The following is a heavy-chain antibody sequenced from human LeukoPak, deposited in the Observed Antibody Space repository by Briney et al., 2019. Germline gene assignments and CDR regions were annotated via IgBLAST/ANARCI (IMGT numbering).Heavy chain of an antibody. J-gene: IGHJ6*02. V-gene: IGHV1-18*01. CDR3: ARVPVDTGYYYGMDV. Sequence: ASVKVSCKASGYTFTSYGISWVRQAPGQGLEWMGWISAYNGNTNYAQKLQGRVTMTTDTSTSTAYMELRSLRSDDTAVYYCARVPVDTGYYYGMDVWGQGTTVTVSS. CDR2: ISAYNGNT. D-gene: IGHD5-18*01. CDR1: GYTFTSYG.